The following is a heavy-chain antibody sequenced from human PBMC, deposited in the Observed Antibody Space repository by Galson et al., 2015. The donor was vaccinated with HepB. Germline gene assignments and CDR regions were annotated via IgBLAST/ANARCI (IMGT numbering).Heavy chain of an antibody. CDR1: GFTFSSYW. CDR2: IKSDGSST. CDR3: AREVPGGWFDP. D-gene: IGHD2-2*01. V-gene: IGHV3-74*01. Sequence: SLRLSCAASGFTFSSYWMHWVRQAPGKGLVWVSRIKSDGSSTSYADSVKGRFTISRDNAKNTLYLQMNSLRAEDTAVYYCAREVPGGWFDPWGQGTLVTVSS. J-gene: IGHJ5*02.